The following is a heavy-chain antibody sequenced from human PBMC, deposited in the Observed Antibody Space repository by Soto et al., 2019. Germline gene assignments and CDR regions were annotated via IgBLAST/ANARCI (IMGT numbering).Heavy chain of an antibody. D-gene: IGHD6-25*01. V-gene: IGHV3-23*01. CDR3: AKGSASGSPYYFDY. CDR2: ITGGGGRT. J-gene: IGHJ4*02. CDR1: GFTFSSYA. Sequence: GGSLRLSCAASGFTFSSYAMSWVCQAPGKGLEWVAAITGGGGRTWSADSVKGRFTISRDNSRTTLYLQMSSLRAEDTAVYYCAKGSASGSPYYFDYWGQGTLVTVSS.